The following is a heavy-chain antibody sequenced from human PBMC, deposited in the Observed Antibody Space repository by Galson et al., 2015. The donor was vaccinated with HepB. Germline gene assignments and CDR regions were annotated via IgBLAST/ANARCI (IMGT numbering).Heavy chain of an antibody. V-gene: IGHV1-69*06. CDR2: IIPIFGTA. J-gene: IGHJ6*02. CDR1: GGTFSSYA. CDR3: ARGGGDSSGYHQVYYYYGMDV. D-gene: IGHD3-22*01. Sequence: SCKASGGTFSSYAISWVRQAPGQGLERMGGIIPIFGTANYAQKFQGRVTITADKSTSTAYMELSSLRSEDTAVYYCARGGGDSSGYHQVYYYYGMDVWGQGTTVTVSS.